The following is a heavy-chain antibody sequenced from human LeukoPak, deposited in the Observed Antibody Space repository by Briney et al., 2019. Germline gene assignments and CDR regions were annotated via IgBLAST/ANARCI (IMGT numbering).Heavy chain of an antibody. Sequence: PGGSLRLSCAASGFTFSNYGMSCVRQAPGRGWEWVSAISGSGDSTYYADSVKGRFTISRDNSKNTFYLQMNSLRAEDTAVYYCASHYGSGSSNWLDPWGQGTLVTVSS. V-gene: IGHV3-23*01. CDR1: GFTFSNYG. CDR2: ISGSGDST. CDR3: ASHYGSGSSNWLDP. D-gene: IGHD3-10*01. J-gene: IGHJ5*02.